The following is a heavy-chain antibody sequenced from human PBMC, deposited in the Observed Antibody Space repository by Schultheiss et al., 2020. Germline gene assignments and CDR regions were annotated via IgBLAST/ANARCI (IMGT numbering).Heavy chain of an antibody. J-gene: IGHJ6*02. CDR2: IKQDGSEK. D-gene: IGHD4-17*01. V-gene: IGHV3-7*01. CDR1: GFTFSSYA. CDR3: ARDLIKITVTTIYYGMDV. Sequence: WGSLRLSCAASGFTFSSYAMSWVRQAPGKGLEWVANIKQDGSEKYYVDSVKGRFTISRDNAKNTLYLQMNSLRAEDTAVYYCARDLIKITVTTIYYGMDVWGQGTTVTVSS.